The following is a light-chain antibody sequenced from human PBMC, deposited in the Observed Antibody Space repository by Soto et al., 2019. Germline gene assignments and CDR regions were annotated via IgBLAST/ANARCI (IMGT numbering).Light chain of an antibody. CDR1: QSISSY. J-gene: IGKJ1*01. CDR3: QQLNSYPT. CDR2: AAS. Sequence: DIQMTQSPSSLSASVGDRVTITCRASQSISSYLNWYQQKPGKAPKLLIYAASSLQSGVPSRFSGSGSGTDFTLTISSLQPEDFATYYCQQLNSYPTFGQGTKVDNK. V-gene: IGKV1-39*01.